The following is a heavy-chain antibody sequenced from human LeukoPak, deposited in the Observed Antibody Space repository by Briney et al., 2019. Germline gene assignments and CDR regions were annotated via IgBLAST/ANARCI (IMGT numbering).Heavy chain of an antibody. J-gene: IGHJ6*03. V-gene: IGHV5-51*01. CDR3: ARTTQGCSGGSCYDGYYYMDV. Sequence: GESLQISCKGSGYSFTSYWIGWVRQMPGKGLEWMGIIYPGDSDTRYSPSFQGQVTISADKSISTAYLQWSSLKASDTAMYYCARTTQGCSGGSCYDGYYYMDVWGKGTTVTISS. CDR1: GYSFTSYW. CDR2: IYPGDSDT. D-gene: IGHD2-15*01.